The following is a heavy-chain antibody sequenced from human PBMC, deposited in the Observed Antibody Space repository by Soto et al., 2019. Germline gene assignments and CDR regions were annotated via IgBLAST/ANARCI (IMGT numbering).Heavy chain of an antibody. CDR3: ARLRSGWSIDY. D-gene: IGHD6-19*01. V-gene: IGHV3-7*03. CDR1: GFSFSGNW. Sequence: EVQLVESGGGLVQPGGSLRLSCAASGFSFSGNWMTWVRQAPGKGLEWVANVNEDGSEKNYVDSVKGRFTISRDNAKNSLYLQVNSLTAADTAVYYCARLRSGWSIDYWGPGALVTVSS. CDR2: VNEDGSEK. J-gene: IGHJ4*02.